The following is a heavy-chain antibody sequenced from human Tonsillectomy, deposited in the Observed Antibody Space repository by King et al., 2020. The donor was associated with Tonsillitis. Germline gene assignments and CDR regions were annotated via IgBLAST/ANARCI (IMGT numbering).Heavy chain of an antibody. CDR2: IYYSGST. J-gene: IGHJ3*02. D-gene: IGHD3-10*01. CDR1: GGSISSYY. V-gene: IGHV4-59*01. CDR3: ARLPLYEGAFDI. Sequence: QLQESGPGLVKPSETLSLTCTVSGGSISSYYWSWIRQPPGKGLEWIGYIYYSGSTNYNPSLKSRVTISVDTSKNQFSLKLTSVTAADTAVYYCARLPLYEGAFDIGGQGTMVTVSS.